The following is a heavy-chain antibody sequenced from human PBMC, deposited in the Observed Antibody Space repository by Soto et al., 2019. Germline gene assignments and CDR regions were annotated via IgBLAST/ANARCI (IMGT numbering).Heavy chain of an antibody. V-gene: IGHV3-53*01. J-gene: IGHJ5*02. Sequence: PGGSLRLSCADSGFIVSTNYMSWVRQAPGKGLEWVSSIYGGGATYYADSVKGRFTISRDNSKNTLYLQVNSLRAEDTAVYYCAIHSTGYEDSWGQGTLVTVSS. CDR3: AIHSTGYEDS. D-gene: IGHD5-12*01. CDR2: IYGGGAT. CDR1: GFIVSTNY.